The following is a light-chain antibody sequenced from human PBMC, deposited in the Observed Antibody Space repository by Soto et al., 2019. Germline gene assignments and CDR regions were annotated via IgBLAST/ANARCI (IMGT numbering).Light chain of an antibody. CDR1: SSNIGNNY. V-gene: IGLV1-51*01. J-gene: IGLJ2*01. CDR2: DNN. Sequence: QSVLTQPPSVSAAPGQKVTISCSGSSSNIGNNYVSWYQQLPGTAPKLLIYDNNKRPSGIPDRFSGSKSGTSATPGITGLQTGDEADYYCGTWDSSLSVGVFGGGTKVTVL. CDR3: GTWDSSLSVGV.